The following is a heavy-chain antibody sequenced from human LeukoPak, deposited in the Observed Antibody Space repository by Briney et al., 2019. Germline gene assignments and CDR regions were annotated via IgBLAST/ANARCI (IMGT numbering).Heavy chain of an antibody. CDR1: GFTFNNYG. D-gene: IGHD2-2*01. Sequence: GGSLRLSCAASGFTFNNYGMHWVRQAPGKGLEWVAVISFDGSHKYYADSVKGRFTISRDNSKNTLYLQMNSLRAEDTAVYYCAKDGDFGDCSSTSCLSGGMDVWGQGTTVSVSS. CDR2: ISFDGSHK. CDR3: AKDGDFGDCSSTSCLSGGMDV. J-gene: IGHJ6*02. V-gene: IGHV3-30*18.